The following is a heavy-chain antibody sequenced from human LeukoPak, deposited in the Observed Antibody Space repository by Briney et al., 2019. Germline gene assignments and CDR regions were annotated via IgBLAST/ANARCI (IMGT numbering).Heavy chain of an antibody. CDR1: GFTLGTYN. Sequence: KPGKSLRLSCSASGFTLGTYNMNWVRQTPGKGLEWVSSISRNSGYKNYADSVGGRFTISRDNAKNALYLQMNSLRAEDTAVYYCARDVYGGYFDYWGQGILVTVPS. J-gene: IGHJ4*02. D-gene: IGHD4-23*01. CDR3: ARDVYGGYFDY. CDR2: ISRNSGYK. V-gene: IGHV3-21*01.